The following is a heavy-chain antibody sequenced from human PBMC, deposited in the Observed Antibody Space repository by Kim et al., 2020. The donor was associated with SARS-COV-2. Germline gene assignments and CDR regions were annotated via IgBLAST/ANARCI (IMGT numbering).Heavy chain of an antibody. CDR1: GGTFSSYA. V-gene: IGHV1-69*04. CDR3: ARDEGLSPYYYYYGMDV. Sequence: SVKVSCKASGGTFSSYAISWVRQAPGQGLEWMGRIIPILGIANYAQKFQGRVTITADKSTSTAYMELSSLRSEDTAVYYCARDEGLSPYYYYYGMDVWG. J-gene: IGHJ6*02. CDR2: IIPILGIA.